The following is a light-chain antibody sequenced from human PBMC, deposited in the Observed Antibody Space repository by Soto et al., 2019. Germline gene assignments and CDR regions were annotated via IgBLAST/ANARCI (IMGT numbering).Light chain of an antibody. CDR1: QSISDT. CDR2: GAS. V-gene: IGKV3-15*01. CDR3: QQYNNWPWT. J-gene: IGKJ1*01. Sequence: EIVMTQSPATLSVSPGGRATLSCRASQSISDTLAWYQQKPGQAPRLLIHGASTRATGFPARFSGSGSGTDFTLTISSLQSEDFAVYYCQQYNNWPWTFGQGTKVELK.